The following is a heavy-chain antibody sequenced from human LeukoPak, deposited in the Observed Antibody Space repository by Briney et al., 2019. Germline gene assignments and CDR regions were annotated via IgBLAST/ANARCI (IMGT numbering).Heavy chain of an antibody. CDR2: ISSSSSTI. CDR1: GFTFSSYS. Sequence: GGSLRLSCAASGFTFSSYSMNWVRQAPGKGLEWVSYISSSSSTIYCADSVKGRFAISRDNAKNSLYLQMNSLRAEDTALYYCAREVSEGFDFWGPGTLVTVSS. D-gene: IGHD3-22*01. CDR3: AREVSEGFDF. J-gene: IGHJ4*02. V-gene: IGHV3-48*04.